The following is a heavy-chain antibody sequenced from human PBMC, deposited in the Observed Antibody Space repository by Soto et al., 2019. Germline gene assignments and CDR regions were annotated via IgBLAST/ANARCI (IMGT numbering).Heavy chain of an antibody. CDR2: INAGNGNT. V-gene: IGHV1-3*01. CDR3: ARGAGEPSYDEPFDY. D-gene: IGHD5-12*01. Sequence: ASVKVSCKASGYTFTSYAMHWVRQAPGQRLEWMGWINAGNGNTKYSQKFQGRVTITRDTSASTAYMELSSLRSEDTAVYYCARGAGEPSYDEPFDYWGQGTLVTVSS. J-gene: IGHJ4*02. CDR1: GYTFTSYA.